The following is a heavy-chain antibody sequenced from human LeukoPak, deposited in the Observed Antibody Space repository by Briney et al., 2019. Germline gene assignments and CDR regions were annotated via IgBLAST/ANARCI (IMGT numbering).Heavy chain of an antibody. CDR1: GISFSSHG. CDR3: AREVLSSGDHFDY. D-gene: IGHD4-17*01. Sequence: GSLRLSCAASGISFSSHGMHWVRQAPGKGLEGGAVIWYDGSNIYYADSLKGRFTISRDNSKNPLYLQMNSLRAEDTAVYYCAREVLSSGDHFDYWGQGTLVTVSS. CDR2: IWYDGSNI. J-gene: IGHJ4*02. V-gene: IGHV3-33*01.